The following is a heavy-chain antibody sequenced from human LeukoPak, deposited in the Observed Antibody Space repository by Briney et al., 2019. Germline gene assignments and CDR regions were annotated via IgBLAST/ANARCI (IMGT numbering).Heavy chain of an antibody. CDR3: ARDFNLDYGGNGYGMDV. J-gene: IGHJ6*02. Sequence: PSETLSLTCAVYGGSFSGYYWSWIRQPPGKGLEWVAVISYDGSNNYYADSVKGRFTISRDNSKNTLYLQMNSLRAEDTAVYYCARDFNLDYGGNGYGMDVWGQGTTVTVSS. CDR2: ISYDGSNN. D-gene: IGHD4-23*01. CDR1: GGSFSGYY. V-gene: IGHV3-30*03.